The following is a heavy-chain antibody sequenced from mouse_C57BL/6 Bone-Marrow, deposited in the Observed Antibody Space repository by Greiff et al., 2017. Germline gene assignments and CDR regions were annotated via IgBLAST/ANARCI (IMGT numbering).Heavy chain of an antibody. J-gene: IGHJ4*01. D-gene: IGHD2-4*01. CDR1: GYTFTSYW. CDR2: IHPNSGST. V-gene: IGHV1-64*01. Sequence: QVQLQQPGAELVKPGASVKLSCKASGYTFTSYWMHWVKQRPGQGLEWIGMIHPNSGSTNYNEKFKSKATLTVDKSSSTAYMQLSSLTSEDSAVYDCARIDYYDYDWGYAMDYWGQGTSVTVSS. CDR3: ARIDYYDYDWGYAMDY.